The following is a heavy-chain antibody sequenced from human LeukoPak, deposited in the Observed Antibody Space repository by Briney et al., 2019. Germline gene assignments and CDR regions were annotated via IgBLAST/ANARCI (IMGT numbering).Heavy chain of an antibody. Sequence: GGSLRLSCAASGFTFSSYSMNWVRQAPGKGLEWVSSISSSSSYMYYADSVKGRFTISRDNAKNSLYLQMNSLRAEDTAVYYCARDYDFWSGRNYYFDYWGQGTLVTVSS. CDR1: GFTFSSYS. V-gene: IGHV3-21*01. J-gene: IGHJ4*02. CDR2: ISSSSSYM. CDR3: ARDYDFWSGRNYYFDY. D-gene: IGHD3-3*01.